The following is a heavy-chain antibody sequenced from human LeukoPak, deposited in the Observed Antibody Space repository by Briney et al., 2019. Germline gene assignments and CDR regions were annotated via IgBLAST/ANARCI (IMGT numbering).Heavy chain of an antibody. CDR2: IYYTGST. J-gene: IGHJ4*02. Sequence: PSETLSLTCSVSGGSISGYYWNWIRLPPGKGLEWIGYIYYTGSTNYNPSLQSRVTISGDTSKKQFSLKLTSLTAAYTAVYYCGRGSYSFVSSSSPLGPLFDSWGQGTLVTVSS. CDR3: GRGSYSFVSSSSPLGPLFDS. CDR1: GGSISGYY. V-gene: IGHV4-59*01. D-gene: IGHD6-19*01.